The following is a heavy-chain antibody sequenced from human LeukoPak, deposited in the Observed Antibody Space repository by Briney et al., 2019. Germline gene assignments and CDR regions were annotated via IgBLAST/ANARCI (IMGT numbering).Heavy chain of an antibody. CDR2: ITGSGGST. CDR1: GFTFSSYA. V-gene: IGHV3-23*01. D-gene: IGHD3-10*01. CDR3: ARGLIDFDY. J-gene: IGHJ4*02. Sequence: GGSLRLSCAASGFTFSSYAMTWVRQAPGKGLEWVSEITGSGGSTYYADSLKGRFTISRDNSKNTLYLQMNSLRAEDTAVYYCARGLIDFDYWGQGTLVTVSS.